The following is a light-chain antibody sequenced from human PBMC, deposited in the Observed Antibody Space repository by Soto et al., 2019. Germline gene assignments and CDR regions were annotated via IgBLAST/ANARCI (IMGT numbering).Light chain of an antibody. V-gene: IGLV2-14*01. CDR3: SSYTRSSLYV. Sequence: QSALTQPASVSGSPGQSITISCTGTSSDVGGSNYVSWYQQLPGKAPKLMIYDVSDRPSGVSNRFSGSKSGNTASLTISGLQAEDEADYYCSSYTRSSLYVFGTGTQLTAL. CDR1: SSDVGGSNY. J-gene: IGLJ7*02. CDR2: DVS.